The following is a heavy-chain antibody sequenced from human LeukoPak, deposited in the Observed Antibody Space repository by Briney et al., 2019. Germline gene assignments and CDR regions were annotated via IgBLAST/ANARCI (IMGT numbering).Heavy chain of an antibody. D-gene: IGHD3-3*01. CDR2: IYYSGST. CDR1: GGSISSYY. CDR3: ARVGEVWSGYPNWFDP. J-gene: IGHJ5*02. V-gene: IGHV4-59*01. Sequence: SETLSLTCTVSGGSISSYYWSWIRQPPGKGLEWIGYIYYSGSTNYNPSLKSRVTISVDTSKNQFSLKLSSVTAADTAVYYCARVGEVWSGYPNWFDPRGQGTLVTVSS.